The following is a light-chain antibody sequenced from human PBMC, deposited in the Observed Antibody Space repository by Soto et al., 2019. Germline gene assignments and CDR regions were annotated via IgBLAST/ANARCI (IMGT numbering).Light chain of an antibody. CDR2: SNN. CDR1: SSNIGGTNY. J-gene: IGLJ2*01. V-gene: IGLV1-47*02. CDR3: ASWGDRLGAVI. Sequence: QSALTQPPSASGTPGQMVFISCSGSSSNIGGTNYAYWYQQLPGAAPKLLMHSNNLRPSGVPERISGSKSGTSASLAISGLRSEDEAVYYCASWGDRLGAVIFGGGTKVTVL.